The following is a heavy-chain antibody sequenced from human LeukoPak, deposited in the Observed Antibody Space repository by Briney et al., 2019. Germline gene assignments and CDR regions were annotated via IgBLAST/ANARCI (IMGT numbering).Heavy chain of an antibody. CDR3: ARDPYYGSGSYSPH. D-gene: IGHD3-10*01. CDR2: IWYDGSNK. J-gene: IGHJ4*02. CDR1: GFTFSSYG. Sequence: PGRSLRLSCAASGFTFSSYGMHWVRQAPGKGLEWVAVIWYDGSNKYYADSVKGRFTISRDNSKNTLYLQMNSLRAEDTAVYYCARDPYYGSGSYSPHWGQGTLVTVSS. V-gene: IGHV3-33*01.